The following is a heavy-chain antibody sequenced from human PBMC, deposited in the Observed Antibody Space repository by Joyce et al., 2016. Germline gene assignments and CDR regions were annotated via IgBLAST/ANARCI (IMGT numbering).Heavy chain of an antibody. J-gene: IGHJ4*02. D-gene: IGHD5-12*01. CDR1: GGSISSGGYY. CDR2: IYYSGST. CDR3: ARYSVVDIVATTVRYYFDY. V-gene: IGHV4-31*03. Sequence: QVQLQESGSRLVKPSQTLSLTCTVSGGSISSGGYYWSWIRQHPGKGLEWIGYIYYSGSTYYSPSLKSRVTRSVDTSKNQFSLKLTSVTAADTAVYYCARYSVVDIVATTVRYYFDYWGQGTLVTVSS.